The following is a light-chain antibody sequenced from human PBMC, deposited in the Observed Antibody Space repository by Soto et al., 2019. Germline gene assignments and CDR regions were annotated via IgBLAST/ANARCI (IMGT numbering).Light chain of an antibody. Sequence: QSALAQPPSASGSPGQSVTISCTGTSSDVGDNYVSWYQQHLGKAPNLIIYEVTLRPSGVPDLFCGYKSGNTASLTVSVLHADDDADYYCSAYAGSNTLVFGTGTKLTVL. CDR2: EVT. CDR1: SSDVGDNY. CDR3: SAYAGSNTLV. V-gene: IGLV2-8*01. J-gene: IGLJ1*01.